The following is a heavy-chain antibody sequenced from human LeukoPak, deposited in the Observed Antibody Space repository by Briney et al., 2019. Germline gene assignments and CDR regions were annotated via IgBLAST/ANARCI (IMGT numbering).Heavy chain of an antibody. CDR3: STGSGHAFDI. J-gene: IGHJ3*02. CDR2: INSDGSST. Sequence: GGSLRLSCAASGFTFSSYWMHWVRQVPGKGLVWVSRINSDGSSTSYADSVKGRFTISRDNAKNTLYVQMNSLRAEDTAVYYCSTGSGHAFDIWGRGTMVTVTS. CDR1: GFTFSSYW. D-gene: IGHD3-10*01. V-gene: IGHV3-74*01.